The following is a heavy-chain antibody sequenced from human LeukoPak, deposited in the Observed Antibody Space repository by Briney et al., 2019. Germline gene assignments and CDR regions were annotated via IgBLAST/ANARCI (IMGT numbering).Heavy chain of an antibody. Sequence: SVKVSCKASGGTFSSYAISWVRQAPGQGLELMGGIIPIFGTANYAKKFQGRVTITGDESTSTAYMELSSLRSEDTAVYYCARADDSSGYSIFDYWGQGTLVTVSS. J-gene: IGHJ4*02. CDR1: GGTFSSYA. CDR2: IIPIFGTA. V-gene: IGHV1-69*13. D-gene: IGHD3-22*01. CDR3: ARADDSSGYSIFDY.